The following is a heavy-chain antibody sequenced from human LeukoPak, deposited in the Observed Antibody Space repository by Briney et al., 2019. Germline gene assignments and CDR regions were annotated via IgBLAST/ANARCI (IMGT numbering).Heavy chain of an antibody. Sequence: PSETLSLTCAVYGGSFSGYYWSWIRQPPGKGLEWIGEINHSGSTNYNPSLKSRVTISVDTSKNQFSLKLSSVTAADTAVYYCARHNGYYYVHWGQGTLVTVSS. D-gene: IGHD3-10*02. V-gene: IGHV4-34*01. CDR2: INHSGST. J-gene: IGHJ4*02. CDR1: GGSFSGYY. CDR3: ARHNGYYYVH.